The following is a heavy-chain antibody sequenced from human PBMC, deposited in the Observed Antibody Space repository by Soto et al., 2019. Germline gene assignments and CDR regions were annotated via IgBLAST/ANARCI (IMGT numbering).Heavy chain of an antibody. J-gene: IGHJ4*02. CDR2: INHSGST. D-gene: IGHD6-13*01. Sequence: PSETLSLTCAVYGGSFSDYYWSWIRQPPGKGLEWIGEINHSGSTNYNPSLKSRVTISVDTSKNQFSLKPTSVTAADTAVYYCARTTAAGVDYWGQGTLVTVSS. CDR1: GGSFSDYY. CDR3: ARTTAAGVDY. V-gene: IGHV4-34*01.